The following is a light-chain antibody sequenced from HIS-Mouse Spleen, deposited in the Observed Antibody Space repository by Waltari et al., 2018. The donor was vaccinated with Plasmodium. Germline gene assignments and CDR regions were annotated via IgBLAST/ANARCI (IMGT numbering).Light chain of an antibody. CDR3: SSYAGSNNLV. J-gene: IGLJ2*01. CDR1: SSAVDGYPY. V-gene: IGLV2-8*01. Sequence: QSALTQPPSAAGSPGQTVTISCTGTSSAVDGYPYVPWYQQHPGNAPKLMIYEVSKRPSGVPDRFSGSKSGNTASLTVSGLQAEDEADYYCSSYAGSNNLVFGGGTKLTVL. CDR2: EVS.